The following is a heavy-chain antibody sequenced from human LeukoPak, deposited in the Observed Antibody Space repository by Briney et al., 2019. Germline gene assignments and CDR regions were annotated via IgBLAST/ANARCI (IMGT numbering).Heavy chain of an antibody. CDR2: ISGNGITT. D-gene: IGHD5-12*01. V-gene: IGHV3-23*01. CDR1: GFTFSTYA. CDR3: AKSALADDYSPLD. J-gene: IGHJ4*02. Sequence: GGSLTLSCATSGFTFSTYAMGWGRHARGKGLEWVSAISGNGITTYYVHSVKGRFTISRDNAKNTVYLQIDSRRAEDTAIYYCAKSALADDYSPLDWGQGTLVTVSS.